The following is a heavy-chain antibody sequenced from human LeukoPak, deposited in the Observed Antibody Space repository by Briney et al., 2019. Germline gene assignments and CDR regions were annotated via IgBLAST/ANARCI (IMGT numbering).Heavy chain of an antibody. D-gene: IGHD3-10*01. V-gene: IGHV3-21*04. J-gene: IGHJ5*02. CDR1: GFTFSSYS. CDR3: AREDVSNENITMVRGGNWFDP. Sequence: GGSLRLSCAASGFTFSSYSMNWVRQAPGKGLEWVSSISYSSSYIYYADSVKGRFTISRDNAKNSLYLQMNSLRAEDTAVYYCAREDVSNENITMVRGGNWFDPWGQGTLVTVSS. CDR2: ISYSSSYI.